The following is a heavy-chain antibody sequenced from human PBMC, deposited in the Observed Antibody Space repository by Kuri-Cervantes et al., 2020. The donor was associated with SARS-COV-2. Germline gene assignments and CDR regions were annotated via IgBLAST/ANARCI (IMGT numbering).Heavy chain of an antibody. J-gene: IGHJ4*02. D-gene: IGHD2/OR15-2a*01. CDR2: TSYDGSNA. CDR3: AKDIGTRSTNFVTYDY. CDR1: GFIFSNYG. Sequence: LSLTCAASGFIFSNYGMHWVRQSPGKGLEWVAFTSYDGSNAYYADSVRGRFTVSRDNSKNTLSLQMNGLRAEDTAVYYCAKDIGTRSTNFVTYDYWGQGGLVTVSS. V-gene: IGHV3-30*18.